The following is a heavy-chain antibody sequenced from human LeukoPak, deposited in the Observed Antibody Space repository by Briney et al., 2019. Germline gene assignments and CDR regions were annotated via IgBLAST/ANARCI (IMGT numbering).Heavy chain of an antibody. J-gene: IGHJ4*02. Sequence: GSLRLSCAASGFTFSSYAMSWVRQAPAKGLEWVSAISGSGGSTYHADSVKGRLTISRDNSKNTLYLQMNSLRVEDTAVYYCAKESYSSSWDYWGQGTLVTVSS. D-gene: IGHD6-13*01. CDR3: AKESYSSSWDY. V-gene: IGHV3-23*01. CDR2: ISGSGGST. CDR1: GFTFSSYA.